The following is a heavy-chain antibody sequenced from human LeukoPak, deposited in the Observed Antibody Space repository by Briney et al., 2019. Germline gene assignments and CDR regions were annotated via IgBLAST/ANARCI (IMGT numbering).Heavy chain of an antibody. CDR2: INPNSGGT. Sequence: EASVKVSCKASGYTFTGYYMHWVRQAPGQGLEWMGWINPNSGGTNYAQKFQGWVTMTRDTSISTAYMELSRLRSDDTAVYYCARTYYDILTGSDNAFDIWGQGTMVTVSS. J-gene: IGHJ3*02. CDR1: GYTFTGYY. V-gene: IGHV1-2*04. D-gene: IGHD3-9*01. CDR3: ARTYYDILTGSDNAFDI.